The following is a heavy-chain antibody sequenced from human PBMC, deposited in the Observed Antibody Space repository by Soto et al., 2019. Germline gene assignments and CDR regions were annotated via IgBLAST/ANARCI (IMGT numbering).Heavy chain of an antibody. CDR2: ISAYNGNT. CDR3: ARNYYDSRGYSYWFDP. V-gene: IGHV1-18*04. Sequence: ASVKVSCKASGYTFTSYGISWVRQAPGQGLEWMGWISAYNGNTNYAQKLQGRVTMTTDTSTSTAYMELRSLRSDDTAVYYCARNYYDSRGYSYWFDPWGQGTLVTVSS. CDR1: GYTFTSYG. J-gene: IGHJ5*02. D-gene: IGHD3-22*01.